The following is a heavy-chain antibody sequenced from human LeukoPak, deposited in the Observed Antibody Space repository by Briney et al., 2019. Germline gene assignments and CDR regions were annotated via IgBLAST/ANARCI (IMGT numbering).Heavy chain of an antibody. CDR2: IYPGDSDT. D-gene: IGHD4-23*01. Sequence: GESLKISCKGTVYSFTSYWIAWVRQMPGKGLEWSGIIYPGDSDTRYNPSFQGRVTISADISMNSAYLQWRRLRASDTGMYYCARAGYFGDYGGAYFDYWGQGSLVTVSS. CDR3: ARAGYFGDYGGAYFDY. J-gene: IGHJ4*02. V-gene: IGHV5-51*01. CDR1: VYSFTSYW.